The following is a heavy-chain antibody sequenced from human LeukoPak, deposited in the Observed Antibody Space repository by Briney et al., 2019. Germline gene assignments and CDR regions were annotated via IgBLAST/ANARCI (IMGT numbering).Heavy chain of an antibody. V-gene: IGHV3-23*01. J-gene: IGHJ4*02. CDR1: GFTFSSYA. D-gene: IGHD3-10*01. CDR3: AKGVTGSGSYYRFDY. Sequence: GGSLRLSCAASGFTFSSYAMSWVRQAPGKGLEWVSAISGSGGSTYYADSVKGRFTISRDNSKNTLYLQMNSLRAEDTAVYYCAKGVTGSGSYYRFDYWGQGTLVTVSS. CDR2: ISGSGGST.